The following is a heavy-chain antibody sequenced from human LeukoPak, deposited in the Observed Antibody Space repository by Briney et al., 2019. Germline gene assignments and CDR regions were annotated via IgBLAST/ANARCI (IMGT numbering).Heavy chain of an antibody. CDR1: GFTFDDYA. J-gene: IGHJ4*02. CDR2: ISWNSGSM. D-gene: IGHD3-16*01. CDR3: ARASGGGVYDILDY. V-gene: IGHV3-9*01. Sequence: GGSLRLSCAASGFTFDDYAIHWVRQAPGKGLEWVSGISWNSGSMGYADSVKGRFTISRDNAENYLYLQMNSLRPEDTALYYCARASGGGVYDILDYWGQGTLVTVSS.